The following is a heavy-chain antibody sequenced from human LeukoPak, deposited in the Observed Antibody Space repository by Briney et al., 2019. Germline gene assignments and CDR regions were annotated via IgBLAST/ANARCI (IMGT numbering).Heavy chain of an antibody. V-gene: IGHV1-18*01. D-gene: IGHD3-22*01. Sequence: ASVKVSCKDSGYTFTSYGISGVRQAPGQGLEWMGWISAHNGNTNYAQKLQGRVTMTTDTSTSTAYMELRSLRSDDTAMYYCARADYYDSSGYYPELDYWGQGTLVTVSS. CDR3: ARADYYDSSGYYPELDY. CDR2: ISAHNGNT. CDR1: GYTFTSYG. J-gene: IGHJ4*02.